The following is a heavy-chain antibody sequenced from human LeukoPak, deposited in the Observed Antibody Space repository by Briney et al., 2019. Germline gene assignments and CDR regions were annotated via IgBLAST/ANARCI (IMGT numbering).Heavy chain of an antibody. Sequence: SGPALVKPTQTLTLTCTFSGFSLSTSGMCVSWIRQPPGKALEWLARIDWDDDKYYSTSLKTRLTISKDTSKNQVVLTMTNMDPVDTATYYCARIRTDTAEMFGGIFDYWGQGTLVTVSS. J-gene: IGHJ4*02. CDR2: IDWDDDK. CDR3: ARIRTDTAEMFGGIFDY. V-gene: IGHV2-70*11. CDR1: GFSLSTSGMC. D-gene: IGHD5-18*01.